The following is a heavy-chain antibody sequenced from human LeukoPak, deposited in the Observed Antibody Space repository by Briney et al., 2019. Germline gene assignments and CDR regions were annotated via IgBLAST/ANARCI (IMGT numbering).Heavy chain of an antibody. CDR1: GYTFTSYY. CDR3: ARVWKYQLLWSVP. D-gene: IGHD2-2*01. J-gene: IGHJ5*02. Sequence: ASVKVSCKASGYTFTSYYMHWVRQAPGQGLEWMGIINPSGGSTSYAQKFQGRVTMTRDMSTSTAYMELRSLRSDDTAVYYCARVWKYQLLWSVPWGQGALVTASS. CDR2: INPSGGST. V-gene: IGHV1-46*01.